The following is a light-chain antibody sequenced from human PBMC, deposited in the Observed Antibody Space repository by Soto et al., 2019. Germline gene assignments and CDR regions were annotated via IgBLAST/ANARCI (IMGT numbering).Light chain of an antibody. CDR1: QDIRSD. CDR2: AAS. CDR3: LQNNNYPLT. J-gene: IGKJ4*01. Sequence: AIQMTQSPSSLSASVGDRVTVTCRASQDIRSDVGWYQQKPGQAPKVRMYAASRLHSGVPSRFSGSGSGTDFVLTISSLQPEDGATYYCLQNNNYPLTFGGGTNVDIK. V-gene: IGKV1-6*01.